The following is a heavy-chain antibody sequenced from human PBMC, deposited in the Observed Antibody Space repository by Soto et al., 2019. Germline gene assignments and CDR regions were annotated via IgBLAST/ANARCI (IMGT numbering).Heavy chain of an antibody. CDR3: ASSGGTRALNYFDY. V-gene: IGHV4-4*02. D-gene: IGHD2-15*01. CDR2: IYHGGST. CDR1: GGSISSSNW. J-gene: IGHJ4*02. Sequence: PSETLSITCAVSGGSISSSNWWSWVRQPPGKGLEWIGEIYHGGSTNYNPSLKSRVTISVDKSKNQFSLKLSSVTAADTAVYYCASSGGTRALNYFDYWGQGTLVTVSS.